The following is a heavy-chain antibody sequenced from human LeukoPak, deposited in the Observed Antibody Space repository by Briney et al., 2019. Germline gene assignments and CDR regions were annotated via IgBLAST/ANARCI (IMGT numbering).Heavy chain of an antibody. Sequence: PSETLSLTCTVSGGSISNHFCSWIRQPAGKGLEWIGRVSTSGSTYYNPSLKSRVTMSADTSKNQFSLKLTSMTAADTAVYYCAKVGTVYYFDYWGQGTLVTVSS. CDR2: VSTSGST. D-gene: IGHD4-17*01. CDR1: GGSISNHF. V-gene: IGHV4-4*07. J-gene: IGHJ4*02. CDR3: AKVGTVYYFDY.